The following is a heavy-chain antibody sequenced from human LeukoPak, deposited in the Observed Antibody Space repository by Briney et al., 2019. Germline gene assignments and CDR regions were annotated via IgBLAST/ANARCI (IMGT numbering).Heavy chain of an antibody. Sequence: SETLSLTCSVYGGSVRAYHCHWGRQPPGKGLEWSGEIDHSGSTSYNPSLKSRVTMSVDTSKNQSSRRLSPPPAVRTAVYYCVRGQVDTAKDFEYWGQGTLVTVSS. J-gene: IGHJ4*02. D-gene: IGHD5-18*01. V-gene: IGHV4-34*01. CDR3: VRGQVDTAKDFEY. CDR2: IDHSGST. CDR1: GGSVRAYH.